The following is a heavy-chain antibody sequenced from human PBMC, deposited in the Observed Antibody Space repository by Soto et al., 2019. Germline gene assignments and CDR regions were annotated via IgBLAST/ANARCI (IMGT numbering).Heavy chain of an antibody. CDR2: INPNSGGT. D-gene: IGHD3-22*01. Sequence: ASVKVSCKASGYTFTGYYMHWVRQAPGQGLEWMGWINPNSGGTNYAQKFQGRVTMTRDTSISTAYMGLSRLRSDDTAVYYCASDLEYYYDSSPWLCYYGMDVWGQGTTVTVSS. CDR3: ASDLEYYYDSSPWLCYYGMDV. CDR1: GYTFTGYY. V-gene: IGHV1-2*02. J-gene: IGHJ6*02.